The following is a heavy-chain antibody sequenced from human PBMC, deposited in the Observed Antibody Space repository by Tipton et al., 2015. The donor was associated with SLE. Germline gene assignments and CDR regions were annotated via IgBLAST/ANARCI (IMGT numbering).Heavy chain of an antibody. CDR2: IYSGGST. CDR3: AGTWELTGFDY. D-gene: IGHD1-26*01. J-gene: IGHJ4*02. CDR1: GFTVSSNY. V-gene: IGHV3-53*01. Sequence: SLRLSCAASGFTVSSNYMTWVRQAPGKGLEWVSVIYSGGSTYYADSVKGRFTISRDNSKNTLYLQMNSLRAEDTAVYYCAGTWELTGFDYWGQGTLVTVSS.